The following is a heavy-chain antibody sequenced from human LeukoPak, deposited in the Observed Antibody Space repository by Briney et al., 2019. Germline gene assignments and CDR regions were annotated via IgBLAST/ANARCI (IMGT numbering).Heavy chain of an antibody. CDR3: ARERGTDRGVGGYYYGMDV. CDR2: IYYSGST. D-gene: IGHD3-10*01. J-gene: IGHJ6*02. V-gene: IGHV4-39*07. CDR1: GGSISSSSYY. Sequence: PSETLSLTCTVSGGSISSSSYYWGWIRQPPGKGLEWIVSIYYSGSTYYNPSLKSRVTISVDTSKNQFSLKLSSVTAADTAVYYCARERGTDRGVGGYYYGMDVWGQGTTVTVSS.